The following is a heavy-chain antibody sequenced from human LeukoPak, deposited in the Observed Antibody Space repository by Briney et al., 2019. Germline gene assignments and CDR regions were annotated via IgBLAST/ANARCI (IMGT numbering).Heavy chain of an antibody. V-gene: IGHV4-38-2*01. Sequence: SETLSLTCAVPGYSISSGYYWGWIRQPPGRGLEWIGSIYHSGSTYYNPSLKSRVTISVDTSKNQFSLKLTSVTAADTAVYYCARQSEQWLAPWAFDIWGQGTMVTVSS. CDR1: GYSISSGYY. J-gene: IGHJ3*02. CDR3: ARQSEQWLAPWAFDI. D-gene: IGHD6-19*01. CDR2: IYHSGST.